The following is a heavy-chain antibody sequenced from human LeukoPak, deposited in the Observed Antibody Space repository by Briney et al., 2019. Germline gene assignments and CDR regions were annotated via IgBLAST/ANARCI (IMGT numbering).Heavy chain of an antibody. CDR2: ISSNSATT. Sequence: GGSLRLSCAASGFSFSTNSMNWVRKVPGKGLEWISYISSNSATTYYADSVEGRFTISRDNAKNSLYLHMNSPRADDTAVYYCARDARSLIDYWGQGTLVTVSS. CDR3: ARDARSLIDY. CDR1: GFSFSTNS. D-gene: IGHD1-26*01. V-gene: IGHV3-48*01. J-gene: IGHJ4*02.